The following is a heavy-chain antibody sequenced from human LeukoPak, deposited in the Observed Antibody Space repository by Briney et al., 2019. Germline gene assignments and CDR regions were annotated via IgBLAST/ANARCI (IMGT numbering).Heavy chain of an antibody. D-gene: IGHD2-15*01. J-gene: IGHJ1*01. CDR1: GFTFSSYS. CDR3: ARDHNPYGSGYPEYFQH. Sequence: PGGSLRLSCAASGFTFSSYSMNWVRQAPGKGLEWVSYISSSGSTIYYADSVKGRFTISRDNAKNSLYLQMNSLRAEDTAVYYCARDHNPYGSGYPEYFQHWGQGTLVTVSS. CDR2: ISSSGSTI. V-gene: IGHV3-48*04.